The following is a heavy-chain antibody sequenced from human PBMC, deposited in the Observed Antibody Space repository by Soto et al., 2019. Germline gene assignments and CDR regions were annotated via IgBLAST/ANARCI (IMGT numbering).Heavy chain of an antibody. CDR2: IWNDGSNN. Sequence: QVQLVESGGGVVQPGRSLRLSCAASGFTFNNYGMHWVRQAPGKGLEWLAVIWNDGSNNYYANSVKGRFTISRDNSKNTLYLQMNSLRADDAAVYYCARPQMPPPTRGAANARGGMDVWGQGTTVTVSS. V-gene: IGHV3-33*01. D-gene: IGHD6-25*01. CDR1: GFTFNNYG. CDR3: ARPQMPPPTRGAANARGGMDV. J-gene: IGHJ6*02.